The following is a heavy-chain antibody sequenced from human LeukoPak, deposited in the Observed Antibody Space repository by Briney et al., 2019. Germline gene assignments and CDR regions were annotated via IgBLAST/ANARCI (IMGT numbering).Heavy chain of an antibody. CDR2: ISWNSANI. CDR1: GFTFDAHG. J-gene: IGHJ4*02. CDR3: TKDMGIRGGYNKAFDY. Sequence: GRSLRLSCAASGFTFDAHGVHWVRQAPGKGLEWVSAISWNSANIGYADSVRGRFTISRDNGKNSVYLQMSSLRPEDTALYYCTKDMGIRGGYNKAFDYWGQGTQVTVSS. D-gene: IGHD5-24*01. V-gene: IGHV3-9*01.